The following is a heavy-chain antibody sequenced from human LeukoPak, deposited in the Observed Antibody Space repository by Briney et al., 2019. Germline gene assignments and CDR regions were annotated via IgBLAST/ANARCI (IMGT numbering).Heavy chain of an antibody. D-gene: IGHD3-9*01. J-gene: IGHJ6*03. Sequence: GGSLRLSCAASGFTFSSYWMIWVRQAPGKGLEWVANINQDGSEKNYVDSVKGRFTISRDNSKNTLYLQMNSLRAEDTAVYYCAKAANYDILTGMFSYYYMDVWGKGTTVTVSS. CDR3: AKAANYDILTGMFSYYYMDV. V-gene: IGHV3-7*03. CDR2: INQDGSEK. CDR1: GFTFSSYW.